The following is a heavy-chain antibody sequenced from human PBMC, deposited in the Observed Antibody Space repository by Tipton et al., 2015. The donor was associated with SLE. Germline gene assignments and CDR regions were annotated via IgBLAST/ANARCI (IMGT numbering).Heavy chain of an antibody. D-gene: IGHD2-21*01. J-gene: IGHJ3*02. CDR2: IYYSGST. V-gene: IGHV4-59*08. CDR3: ARRLWAFDI. Sequence: TLSLTCTVSGGSISSYYWSWIRQPPGKGLEWIGYIYYSGSTNYNPSLKSRVTISVDTSKNQFSPKLSSVTAADTAVYYCARRLWAFDIWGQGTMVTVSS. CDR1: GGSISSYY.